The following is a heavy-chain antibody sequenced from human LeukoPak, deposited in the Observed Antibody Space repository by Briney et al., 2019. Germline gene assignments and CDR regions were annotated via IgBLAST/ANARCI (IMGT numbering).Heavy chain of an antibody. Sequence: HPGGSLRLSCAASGFTFSSYGMHWVRQAPGKGLEWVAVIWYDGSNKYYADSVKGRFTISRHNSKNTLYLQMNSLRAEDTAVYYCARDTMGRALSNKSGYWGQGTLVTVSS. CDR3: ARDTMGRALSNKSGY. CDR1: GFTFSSYG. CDR2: IWYDGSNK. J-gene: IGHJ4*02. D-gene: IGHD5-24*01. V-gene: IGHV3-30*19.